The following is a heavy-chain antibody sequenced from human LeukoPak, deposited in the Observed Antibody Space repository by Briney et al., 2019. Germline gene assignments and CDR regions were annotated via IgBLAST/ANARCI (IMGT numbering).Heavy chain of an antibody. CDR2: INHSGST. J-gene: IGHJ6*03. V-gene: IGHV4-34*01. Sequence: SETLSLTCSVSGDSIIGYYWSWIRQPPGKGLEWIGEINHSGSTNYNPSLKSRVTISVDTSKNQFSLKLSSVTAADTAVYYCARDDYSPYYYYMDVWGKGTTVTISS. CDR1: GDSIIGYY. D-gene: IGHD3-16*01. CDR3: ARDDYSPYYYYMDV.